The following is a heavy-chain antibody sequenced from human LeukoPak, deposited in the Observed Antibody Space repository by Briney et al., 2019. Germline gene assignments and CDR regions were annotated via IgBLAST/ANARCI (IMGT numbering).Heavy chain of an antibody. CDR3: ARDSGLTTEDY. V-gene: IGHV3-53*01. CDR1: GFTVSSNY. CDR2: IYSGGST. Sequence: GGSQRLSCAASGFTVSSNYMSWVRQAPGKGLEWVSVIYSGGSTYYADSVKGRFTISRDNSKNTLYLQMNSLRAEDTAVYYCARDSGLTTEDYWGQGTLVTVSS. J-gene: IGHJ4*02. D-gene: IGHD4-11*01.